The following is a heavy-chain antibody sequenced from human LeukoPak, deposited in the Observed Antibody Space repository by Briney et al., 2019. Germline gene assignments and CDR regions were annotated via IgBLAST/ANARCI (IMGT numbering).Heavy chain of an antibody. CDR2: IYYSGTT. CDR1: XY. Sequence: XYWXWXRQPPGKXLGXIGYIYYSGTTNYNPSLKSRVSMSVDTSKNQLSLQLSSVTAADTAVYYCAXXXXXXXXYXXTXXXXGYXXYWGQGTLVTVSS. V-gene: IGHV4-59*01. J-gene: IGHJ4*02. CDR3: AXXXXXXXXYXXTXXXXGYXXY.